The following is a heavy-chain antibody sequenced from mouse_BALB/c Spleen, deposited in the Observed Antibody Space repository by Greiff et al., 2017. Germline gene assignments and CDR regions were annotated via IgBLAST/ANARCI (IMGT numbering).Heavy chain of an antibody. D-gene: IGHD1-1*01. CDR1: GFTFSDYY. CDR2: ISDGGSYT. CDR3: ARGGYYGSSLFAY. J-gene: IGHJ3*01. V-gene: IGHV5-4*02. Sequence: DVHLVESGGGLVKPGGSLKLSCAASGFTFSDYYMYWVRQTPEKRLEWVATISDGGSYTYYPDSVKGRFTISRDNAKNNLYLQMSSLKSEDTAMYYCARGGYYGSSLFAYWGQGTLVTVSA.